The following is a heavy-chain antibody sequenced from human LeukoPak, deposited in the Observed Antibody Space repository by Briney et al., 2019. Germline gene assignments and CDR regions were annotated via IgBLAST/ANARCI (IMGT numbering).Heavy chain of an antibody. CDR1: GYTFTSYG. CDR2: INPSGGST. Sequence: GASVKVSCKASGYTFTSYGISWVRQAPGQGLEWMGMINPSGGSTSYAQKFQGRVTMTRDTSTSTVYMELSSLRSEDTAVYYCARDPYTSRGYDKYYYYYMDVWGKGTTVTISS. CDR3: ARDPYTSRGYDKYYYYYMDV. J-gene: IGHJ6*03. V-gene: IGHV1-46*01. D-gene: IGHD5-12*01.